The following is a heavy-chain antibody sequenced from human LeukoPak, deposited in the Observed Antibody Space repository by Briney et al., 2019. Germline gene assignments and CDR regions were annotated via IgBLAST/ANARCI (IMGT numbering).Heavy chain of an antibody. CDR3: TRLTTTVTAY. CDR2: ISGSGGRT. D-gene: IGHD4-11*01. J-gene: IGHJ4*02. V-gene: IGHV3-23*01. Sequence: PGRSLRLSCAASGFTFSSYAMSWVGQAPGKGLEWVSAISGSGGRTYYADSVKGRFTISRDDSKNTAYLQMNSLKTEDTAVYYCTRLTTTVTAYWGQGTLVTVSS. CDR1: GFTFSSYA.